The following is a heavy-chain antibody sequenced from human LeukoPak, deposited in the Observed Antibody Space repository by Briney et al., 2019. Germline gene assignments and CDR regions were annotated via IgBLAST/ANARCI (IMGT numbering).Heavy chain of an antibody. CDR3: ARARGTRAYNWFDP. D-gene: IGHD1/OR15-1a*01. J-gene: IGHJ5*02. V-gene: IGHV4-59*01. Sequence: SETLSLTCTVSCGSISSYYWSWIRQPPGKGLEWIGYIYYSGSTNYNPSLKSRVPISVDTSKNQFSLKLSSVTAADTAVYYCARARGTRAYNWFDPWGQGTLVTVSS. CDR2: IYYSGST. CDR1: CGSISSYY.